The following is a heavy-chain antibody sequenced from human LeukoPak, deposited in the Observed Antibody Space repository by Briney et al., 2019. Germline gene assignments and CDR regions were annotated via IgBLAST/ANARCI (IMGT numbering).Heavy chain of an antibody. J-gene: IGHJ6*03. D-gene: IGHD1-1*01. CDR3: ARGADNYYYYRYMDV. CDR1: GFTVSSNY. Sequence: GALILSCSATGFTVSSNYMSWVRQAPGKGLEGVSVIYSGCSTYYADSVKGRFTISRDNSKNTLYLQMNSLSAEDTAVYYCARGADNYYYYRYMDVWGKGTTVTVFS. V-gene: IGHV3-53*01. CDR2: IYSGCST.